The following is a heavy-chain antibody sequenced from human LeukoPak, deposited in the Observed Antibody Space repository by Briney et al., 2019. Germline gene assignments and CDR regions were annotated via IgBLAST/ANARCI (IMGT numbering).Heavy chain of an antibody. CDR3: ARHQSGSTYAY. V-gene: IGHV4-59*08. Sequence: SETLSLTCSVSGGSISTYYWSWIRQPPGKGLEWIGYISYSGNANYNASLETRATISVDTSKNLFSLRLRSVNAADTAVYYCARHQSGSTYAYWGQGILVTVSS. D-gene: IGHD3-3*01. CDR2: ISYSGNA. CDR1: GGSISTYY. J-gene: IGHJ4*02.